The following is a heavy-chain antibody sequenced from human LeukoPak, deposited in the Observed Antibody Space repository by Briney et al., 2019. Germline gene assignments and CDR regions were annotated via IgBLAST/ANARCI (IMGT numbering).Heavy chain of an antibody. Sequence: GGSLRLSCAASGFTFSSYAMGWVRQAPGKGLEWVSAISGSGANTYYADSVKGRFTISRDNPKNTLYLQMNSLRADDTAVYYCAKGLGLVTMIVVVTSPFGYWGQGTLVTVSS. CDR1: GFTFSSYA. D-gene: IGHD3-22*01. CDR2: ISGSGANT. CDR3: AKGLGLVTMIVVVTSPFGY. V-gene: IGHV3-23*01. J-gene: IGHJ4*02.